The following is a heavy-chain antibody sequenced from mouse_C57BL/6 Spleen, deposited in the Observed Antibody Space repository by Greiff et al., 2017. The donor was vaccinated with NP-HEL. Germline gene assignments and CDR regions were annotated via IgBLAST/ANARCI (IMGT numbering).Heavy chain of an antibody. CDR1: GFSFNTYA. Sequence: DVKLVESGGGLVQPKGSLKLSCAASGFSFNTYAMNWVRQAPGKGLEWVARIRSKSNNYATYYADSVKDRFTISREDAESMLYLQMNNVKTEDTAMYYCVRQGYDVYPFAYWGQGTLVTVSA. V-gene: IGHV10-1*01. J-gene: IGHJ3*01. D-gene: IGHD2-3*01. CDR2: IRSKSNNYAT. CDR3: VRQGYDVYPFAY.